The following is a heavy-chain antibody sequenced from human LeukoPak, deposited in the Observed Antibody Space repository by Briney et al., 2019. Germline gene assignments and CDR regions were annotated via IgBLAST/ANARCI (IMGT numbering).Heavy chain of an antibody. CDR3: ARGPWNGPTSFDY. V-gene: IGHV4-59*01. Sequence: SETLSLTCTVSDGSISSYYWSWLRQPPGNGLEWIGYIYSSGSTKYNPSLKSRVTISVDTSKNQYSLKLTSMTAADTAVYYCARGPWNGPTSFDYWGQRTLVTVSS. CDR1: DGSISSYY. CDR2: IYSSGST. D-gene: IGHD1-1*01. J-gene: IGHJ4*02.